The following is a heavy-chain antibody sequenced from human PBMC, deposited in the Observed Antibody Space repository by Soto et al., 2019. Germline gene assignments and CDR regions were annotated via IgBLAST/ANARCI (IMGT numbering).Heavy chain of an antibody. V-gene: IGHV2-5*02. CDR3: AHTETDYYYYCGMDV. CDR2: IYWDDDK. J-gene: IGHJ6*02. CDR1: GFSLSTSGVC. Sequence: QITLKESGPTLVKPTQTLTLTCTFSGFSLSTSGVCVGWIRQPPGKALEWLALIYWDDDKRYSPSLKSRLTITKDTSKHQVVLTMTNMDPVDTATYCCAHTETDYYYYCGMDVWVQGTPVTVSS.